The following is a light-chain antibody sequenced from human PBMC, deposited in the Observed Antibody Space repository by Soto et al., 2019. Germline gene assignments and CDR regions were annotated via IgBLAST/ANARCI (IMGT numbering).Light chain of an antibody. J-gene: IGKJ1*01. CDR1: QSISYW. CDR3: QQYNSYSWT. V-gene: IGKV1-5*03. CDR2: RAS. Sequence: DIQMTQSPSTLSASVGDRVTITCRASQSISYWLAWYQQKPGRVPKLLIYRASSLESGVPSRFSGGGSGTEFTLTINGLQPDDFATYYCQQYNSYSWTFGQGTKVEIK.